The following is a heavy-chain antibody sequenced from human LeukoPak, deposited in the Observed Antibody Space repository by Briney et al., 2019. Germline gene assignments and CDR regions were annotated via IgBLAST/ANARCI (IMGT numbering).Heavy chain of an antibody. CDR3: AKEDRHIAAAGISRGGRTYYYYMDV. V-gene: IGHV3-43D*03. J-gene: IGHJ6*03. D-gene: IGHD6-13*01. Sequence: PGGSLRLSCAASGFTFDDYAMHWVRQAPGKGLEWVSLISWDGGSTYYADSVKGRFTISRDNSKNSLYLQMNSLRAEDTALYYCAKEDRHIAAAGISRGGRTYYYYMDVWGKGTTVTVSS. CDR1: GFTFDDYA. CDR2: ISWDGGST.